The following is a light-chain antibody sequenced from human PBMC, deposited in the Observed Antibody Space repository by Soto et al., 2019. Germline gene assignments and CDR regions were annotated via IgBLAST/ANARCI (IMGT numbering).Light chain of an antibody. J-gene: IGLJ2*01. CDR3: SSYTNSGTPDVV. CDR1: SSDVGGYNY. CDR2: EVS. V-gene: IGLV2-14*01. Sequence: QSALTQPASVSGSPGQSITISCTGTSSDVGGYNYVSWYQQHPGKAPKLMIYEVSNRPSGVSNRFSGSKSGNTASLTISGLHAEDEADYYCSSYTNSGTPDVVFGGGTKLTVL.